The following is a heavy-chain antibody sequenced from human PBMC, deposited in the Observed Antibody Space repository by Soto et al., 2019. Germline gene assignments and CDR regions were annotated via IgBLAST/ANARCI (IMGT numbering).Heavy chain of an antibody. V-gene: IGHV3-74*01. CDR3: ARDRGYAFDM. CDR2: INADGSTT. CDR1: GFAFSNSW. Sequence: EMQLVESGGGLVQPGGSLRLSCAASGFAFSNSWMHWVRQVPGKGLVWVSHINADGSTTSNADSVKGRFAIFRDNAQSTLYVQMSSLRAEDTGVYYCARDRGYAFDMWGQGTMVTVSS. J-gene: IGHJ3*02.